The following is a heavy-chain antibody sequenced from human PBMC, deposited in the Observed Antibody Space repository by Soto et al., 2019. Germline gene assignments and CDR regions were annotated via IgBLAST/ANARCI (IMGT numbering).Heavy chain of an antibody. Sequence: GGSLRLSCAASGFTFSSYAMSWVRQAPGKGLEWVSAISGSGGSTYYADSVKGRFTISRDNSKNTLYLQMNSLRAEDTAVYYCAKDNQYRDCSSTSCPSDYWGQGTLVTVSS. CDR2: ISGSGGST. CDR1: GFTFSSYA. J-gene: IGHJ4*02. CDR3: AKDNQYRDCSSTSCPSDY. D-gene: IGHD2-2*01. V-gene: IGHV3-23*01.